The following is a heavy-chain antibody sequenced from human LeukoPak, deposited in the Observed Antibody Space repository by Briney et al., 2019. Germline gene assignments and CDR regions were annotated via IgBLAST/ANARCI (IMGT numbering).Heavy chain of an antibody. CDR2: IYTSGST. CDR1: GGSISSGGYY. Sequence: SETLSLTCTVSGGSISSGGYYWSWIRQPAGKGLEWIGRIYTSGSTNYNPSLKSRVTISVDTSKNQFSLKLSSVTAADTAVYYCARQTSGSYGGYWGQGTLVTVSS. D-gene: IGHD1-26*01. V-gene: IGHV4-61*02. J-gene: IGHJ4*02. CDR3: ARQTSGSYGGY.